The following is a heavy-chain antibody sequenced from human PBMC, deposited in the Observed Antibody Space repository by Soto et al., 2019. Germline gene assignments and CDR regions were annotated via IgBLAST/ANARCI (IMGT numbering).Heavy chain of an antibody. CDR3: SRGAVSGFDHWYFDI. CDR2: FIPKFGTA. J-gene: IGHJ2*01. Sequence: QVQLVQSGSEMQNPGSSVKLNCAASGGTFRGYGVRWLRQAPGQWLEWIGRFIPKFGTANYAPKFQGRVSISADEVTGKASVALSSLSPEDPDVYFCSRGAVSGFDHWYFDIWGRGTMLTVDS. D-gene: IGHD5-12*01. V-gene: IGHV1-69*01. CDR1: GGTFRGYG.